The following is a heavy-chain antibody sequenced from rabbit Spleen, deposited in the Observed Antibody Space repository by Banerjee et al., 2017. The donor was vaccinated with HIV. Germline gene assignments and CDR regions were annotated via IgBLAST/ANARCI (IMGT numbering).Heavy chain of an antibody. J-gene: IGHJ4*01. Sequence: QEQLVESGGDLVKPGASLTLTCTASGFSFSARYYMCWVRQAPGKGLQWIACINIVTGKSVYASWAKGRFTMSRTSSTTVTLRMTSLTAADTATYFCARDLVGVIGWNFYLWGPGTLVTVS. CDR3: ARDLVGVIGWNFYL. CDR2: INIVTGKS. V-gene: IGHV1S45*01. D-gene: IGHD1-1*01. CDR1: GFSFSARYY.